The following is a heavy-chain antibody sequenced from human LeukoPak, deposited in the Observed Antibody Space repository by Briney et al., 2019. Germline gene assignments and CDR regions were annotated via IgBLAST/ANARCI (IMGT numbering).Heavy chain of an antibody. CDR3: ARAGGITIFGVVTSFDY. CDR1: GFTFSSYA. CDR2: ISGSGGST. V-gene: IGHV3-23*01. J-gene: IGHJ4*02. D-gene: IGHD3-3*01. Sequence: GGSLRLSCAASGFTFSSYAMTWVRQAPGKGLEWVSAISGSGGSTYYADSVKGRFTISRDNSKNTLYLQMNSLRAEDTAVYYCARAGGITIFGVVTSFDYWGQGTLVTVSS.